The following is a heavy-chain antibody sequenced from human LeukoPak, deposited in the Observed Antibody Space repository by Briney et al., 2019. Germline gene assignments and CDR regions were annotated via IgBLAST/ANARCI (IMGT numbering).Heavy chain of an antibody. J-gene: IGHJ6*03. CDR3: AKVIEGRHIAVAGMGTAYYYYYMDV. CDR1: GGSFSGYY. Sequence: SETLSLTCAVYGGSFSGYYWSWIRQPPGKGLEWIGEINHSGSTNYNPSLKSRVTISVDTSKNQFSLKLSSVTAADTAVYYCAKVIEGRHIAVAGMGTAYYYYYMDVWGKGTTVTISS. CDR2: INHSGST. V-gene: IGHV4-34*01. D-gene: IGHD6-19*01.